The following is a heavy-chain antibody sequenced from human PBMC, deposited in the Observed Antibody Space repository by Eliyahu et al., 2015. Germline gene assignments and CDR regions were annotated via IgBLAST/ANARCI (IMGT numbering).Heavy chain of an antibody. V-gene: IGHV3-53*01. Sequence: EVQVVESGGGLIQPGGSLRLPCAASGFRVTVNDMTWVRQAPGKGLQWVSTLYSGGTKYYADSVKGRFDIYRDTSKNTVYLQMDSLRADDTATYYCARDLEAFDIWGQGTLVTISS. CDR2: LYSGGTK. J-gene: IGHJ3*02. CDR3: ARDLEAFDI. CDR1: GFRVTVND.